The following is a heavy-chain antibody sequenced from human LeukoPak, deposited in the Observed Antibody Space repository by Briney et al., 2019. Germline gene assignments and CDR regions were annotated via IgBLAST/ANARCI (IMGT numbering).Heavy chain of an antibody. CDR2: IWYDGSNK. D-gene: IGHD6-13*01. J-gene: IGHJ4*02. V-gene: IGHV3-33*01. CDR3: ARVRKRAAAGTGAFDY. CDR1: GFTFSSYG. Sequence: PGGSLRLSCAAPGFTFSSYGMLWVRQAPGKGLEWVAVIWYDGSNKYYADSVKGRFTISRDNSKNTLYLQMNSRRAEDTAVYYCARVRKRAAAGTGAFDYWGQGTLVTVSS.